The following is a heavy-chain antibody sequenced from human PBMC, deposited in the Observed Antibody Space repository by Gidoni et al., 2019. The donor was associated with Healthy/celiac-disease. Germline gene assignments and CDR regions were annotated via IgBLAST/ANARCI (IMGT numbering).Heavy chain of an antibody. CDR3: VYSGSYYLDY. CDR1: GGSFSGYY. D-gene: IGHD1-26*01. V-gene: IGHV4-34*01. Sequence: QVQLQQWGAGLLKPSETLSLTCAVYGGSFSGYYWSWIRQPPGKGLEWIGEINHSGSTNYNPSLKSRVTISVDTSKNQFSLKLSSVTAADTAVYYCVYSGSYYLDYWGQGTLVTVSS. CDR2: INHSGST. J-gene: IGHJ4*02.